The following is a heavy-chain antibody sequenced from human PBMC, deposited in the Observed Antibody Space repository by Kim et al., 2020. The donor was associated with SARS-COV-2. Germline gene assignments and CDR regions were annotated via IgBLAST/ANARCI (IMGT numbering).Heavy chain of an antibody. Sequence: GESLKISCKGSGYSFTSYWIGWVRQMPGKGLEWMVIIYPGDSDTRYSPSFQGQVTMLVDKSISTAYLQWSSLKASDTAMYYCARGQMTTVTSFDYWGQGTLVTVSS. J-gene: IGHJ4*02. CDR3: ARGQMTTVTSFDY. CDR2: IYPGDSDT. CDR1: GYSFTSYW. V-gene: IGHV5-51*01. D-gene: IGHD4-17*01.